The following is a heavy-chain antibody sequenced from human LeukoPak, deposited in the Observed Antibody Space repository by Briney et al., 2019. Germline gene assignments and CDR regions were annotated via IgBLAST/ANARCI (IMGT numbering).Heavy chain of an antibody. CDR3: ARQGRWLPHFFDY. Sequence: PSETLSLTCTVSGGSLSSYYWSWIRQPPGKGLEWIGYIYYSGSTNYNPSLKSRVTISVDTSKNQFSLKLSSVTAADTAVYYCARQGRWLPHFFDYWGQGTLVTVSS. V-gene: IGHV4-59*08. D-gene: IGHD5-24*01. J-gene: IGHJ4*02. CDR1: GGSLSSYY. CDR2: IYYSGST.